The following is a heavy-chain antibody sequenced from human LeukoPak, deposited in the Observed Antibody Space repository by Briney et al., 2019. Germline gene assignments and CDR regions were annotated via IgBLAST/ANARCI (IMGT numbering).Heavy chain of an antibody. J-gene: IGHJ4*02. Sequence: SETLSLTCAVYGGSFSGYYWSWTRQPPGKGLEWIGEINHSGSTNYNPSLKSRVTISVDTSKNQFSLKLSSVTAADTAVYYCARHEWRLGYFDYWGQGTLVTVSS. CDR3: ARHEWRLGYFDY. V-gene: IGHV4-34*01. D-gene: IGHD7-27*01. CDR1: GGSFSGYY. CDR2: INHSGST.